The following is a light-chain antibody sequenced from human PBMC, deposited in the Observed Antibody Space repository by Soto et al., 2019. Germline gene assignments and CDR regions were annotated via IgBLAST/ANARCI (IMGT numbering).Light chain of an antibody. J-gene: IGKJ4*01. V-gene: IGKV3-11*01. CDR3: QQRSDWPSS. CDR2: DAS. Sequence: EIVLTQSPATLSLSPGNRATLSCRASQSVSSYVAWYQQKPGQAPRLLIYDASTRATGIPARFSGSGSGTDFTLTITGLEPVDFAVYYCQQRSDWPSSFGGGTKVVIK. CDR1: QSVSSY.